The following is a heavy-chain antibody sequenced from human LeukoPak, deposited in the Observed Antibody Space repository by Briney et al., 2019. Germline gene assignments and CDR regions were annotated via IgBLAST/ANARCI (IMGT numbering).Heavy chain of an antibody. CDR3: AKDSAVRGSYFDY. V-gene: IGHV3-66*01. CDR1: GITVNTNY. CDR2: IYSSGSI. Sequence: GGSLRLSCAVSGITVNTNYMSWVRQAPGKGLEWVSIIYSSGSIYYADSVKGRFTISRDDSKNTLQLQMNSLRDEDTAVYYCAKDSAVRGSYFDYWGQGTLVTVSS. D-gene: IGHD3-10*01. J-gene: IGHJ4*02.